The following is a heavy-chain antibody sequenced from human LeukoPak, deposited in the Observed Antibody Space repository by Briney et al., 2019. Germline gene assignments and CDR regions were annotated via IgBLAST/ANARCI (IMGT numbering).Heavy chain of an antibody. V-gene: IGHV4-59*01. CDR3: ARYSGTYYFY. Sequence: TSGTLSRTCSVSGGSISNYYWSWIRQPPGKGLEWIGHIHYTGSTSYNPSLKSRVTISVDTSKNQFSLKLSSVTAADTAVYYCARYSGTYYFYWGQGALVTVSS. CDR2: IHYTGST. J-gene: IGHJ4*02. CDR1: GGSISNYY. D-gene: IGHD1-26*01.